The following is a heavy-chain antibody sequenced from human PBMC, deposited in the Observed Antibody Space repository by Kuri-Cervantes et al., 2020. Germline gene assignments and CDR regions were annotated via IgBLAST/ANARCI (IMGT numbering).Heavy chain of an antibody. Sequence: GESLKSCCAAAGFTFSSYSMNWVRQAPGQGLEWVSSISSSSSYIYYADSMKGRSTIARDNAKNSLYLQMNSLRSENKAVYYCARDGLAYSSSSSGWLDPWGQGTLVTVSS. CDR2: ISSSSSYI. CDR3: ARDGLAYSSSSSGWLDP. J-gene: IGHJ5*02. CDR1: GFTFSSYS. D-gene: IGHD6-6*01. V-gene: IGHV3-21*01.